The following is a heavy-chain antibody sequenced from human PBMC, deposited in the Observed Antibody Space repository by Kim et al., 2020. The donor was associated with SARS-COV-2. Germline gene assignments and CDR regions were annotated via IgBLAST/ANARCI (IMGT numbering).Heavy chain of an antibody. D-gene: IGHD3-10*01. CDR3: ARVLWFGAYYYYGMDV. J-gene: IGHJ6*02. Sequence: SETLSLTCTVSGGSISSSSYYWGWIRQPPGKGLEWIGSIYYSGSTYYNPSLKSRVTISVDTSKNQFSLKLSSVTAADTAVYYCARVLWFGAYYYYGMDVWGQGTTVTVSS. V-gene: IGHV4-39*07. CDR2: IYYSGST. CDR1: GGSISSSSYY.